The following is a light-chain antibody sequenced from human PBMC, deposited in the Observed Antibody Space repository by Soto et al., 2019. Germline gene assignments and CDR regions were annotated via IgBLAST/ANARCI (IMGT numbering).Light chain of an antibody. J-gene: IGKJ1*01. V-gene: IGKV1-39*01. CDR1: QSISIF. CDR3: HQTDSIPET. CDR2: AAS. Sequence: IQMTQSPSSLSASVGDRVTITCRASQSISIFLNWYQQKPGKAPKLLIYAASSLQSGVPSRFSGSGSGTDFTLTISSLQPEDFATYYCHQTDSIPETFGQGTKVEIK.